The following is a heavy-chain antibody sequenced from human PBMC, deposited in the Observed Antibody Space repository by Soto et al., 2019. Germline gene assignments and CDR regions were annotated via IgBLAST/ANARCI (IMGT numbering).Heavy chain of an antibody. CDR3: ARVGAAGGMDV. CDR2: INVVNGNT. V-gene: IGHV1-3*01. Sequence: QVQLVQSGAEVKKPGASVQVSCTASGYTFMRYAMHWVRQAPGQRPEWMGCINVVNGNTKYSEKFEGRVTITRDTFASIAYMEVSSLRSEDTAIYYCARVGAAGGMDVWGQGTTVIVSS. J-gene: IGHJ6*02. CDR1: GYTFMRYA. D-gene: IGHD6-13*01.